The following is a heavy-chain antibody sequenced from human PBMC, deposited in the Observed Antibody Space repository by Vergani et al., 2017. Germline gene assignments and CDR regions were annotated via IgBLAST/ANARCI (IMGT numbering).Heavy chain of an antibody. D-gene: IGHD2-2*02. V-gene: IGHV4-31*03. Sequence: QVQLQESGPGLVKPSQTLSLTCTVSGGSISSGGYYWSWIRQHPGKGLEWIGYIYYSGSTYYNPSLKSRLTISVDTSKNQFSLKLSSVTAADTSVYYCARVIYCTSTSCYTGNWYFDLWGRGTLVTVSS. J-gene: IGHJ2*01. CDR3: ARVIYCTSTSCYTGNWYFDL. CDR1: GGSISSGGYY. CDR2: IYYSGST.